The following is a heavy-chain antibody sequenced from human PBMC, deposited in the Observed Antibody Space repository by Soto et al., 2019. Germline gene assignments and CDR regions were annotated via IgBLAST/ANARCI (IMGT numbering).Heavy chain of an antibody. V-gene: IGHV4-30-2*06. D-gene: IGHD2-15*01. CDR3: VRGGGNHPFEY. CDR1: GASITYGGYS. CDR2: ITHLENT. Sequence: QLRLQESGSGVVETSESLSLTCTVFGASITYGGYSWSWIRQSPGRGLEWIWHITHLENTYFNPYFKSRLPMSIDRAKIQFSLKLTSMAAEDKGRYFCVRGGGNHPFEYWGQGILVTVSS. J-gene: IGHJ4*02.